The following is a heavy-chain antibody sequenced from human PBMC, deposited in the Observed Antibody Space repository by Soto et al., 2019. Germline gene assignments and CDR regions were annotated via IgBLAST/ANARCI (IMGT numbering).Heavy chain of an antibody. CDR3: ARFPRGYDWTGEGAFDI. D-gene: IGHD5-12*01. CDR1: GGSFSGYY. CDR2: INHSGST. J-gene: IGHJ3*02. V-gene: IGHV4-34*01. Sequence: PSETLSLTCAVYGGSFSGYYWTWIRQPPGTGLEWIGEINHSGSTNYNPSLKSRVTISVDKSKNQFSLKLSSVTAADTAVYYCARFPRGYDWTGEGAFDIWGQGTMVTVSS.